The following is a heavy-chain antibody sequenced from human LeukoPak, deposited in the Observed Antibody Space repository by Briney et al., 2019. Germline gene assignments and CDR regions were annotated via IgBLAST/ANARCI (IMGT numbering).Heavy chain of an antibody. D-gene: IGHD6-19*01. V-gene: IGHV3-7*01. CDR2: IKQDGSEK. J-gene: IGHJ6*02. Sequence: GGSLRLSCAASGFTFSSYWMSWVRQAPGKGLEWVANIKQDGSEKYYVDSVKGRFTISRDNAKNSLYLQMNSLRAEDTAVYYCARVISRGWFYYYYGMDVWGQGTTVTVSS. CDR3: ARVISRGWFYYYYGMDV. CDR1: GFTFSSYW.